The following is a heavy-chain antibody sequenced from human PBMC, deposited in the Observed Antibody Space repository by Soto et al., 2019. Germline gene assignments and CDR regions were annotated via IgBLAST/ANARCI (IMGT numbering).Heavy chain of an antibody. CDR2: IYYSGST. V-gene: IGHV4-31*03. D-gene: IGHD6-13*01. CDR1: GGSISSGGYY. J-gene: IGHJ4*02. Sequence: QVQLQESGPGLVKPSQTLSLTCTVSGGSISSGGYYWSWIRQHPGKGLEWIGYIYYSGSTYYNPSRKRRVTISVDTSKNQYSLKLSSVTAADTAVYYCAREKQRRAAAGPLFDYWGQETLVTVSS. CDR3: AREKQRRAAAGPLFDY.